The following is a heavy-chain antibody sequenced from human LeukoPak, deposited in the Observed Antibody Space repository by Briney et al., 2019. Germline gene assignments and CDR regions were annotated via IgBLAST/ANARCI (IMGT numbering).Heavy chain of an antibody. Sequence: PGGSLRLSCAASGFTFSSHAMSWVRQAPGKGLEWVSAISGSGGSTYYADSVKGRFTISRDNSKNTLYLQMNSLRAEDTAVYYCAKGSWDIVVVPAAIPNENYYGMDVWGKGTTVTVSS. CDR2: ISGSGGST. CDR1: GFTFSSHA. D-gene: IGHD2-2*01. CDR3: AKGSWDIVVVPAAIPNENYYGMDV. V-gene: IGHV3-23*01. J-gene: IGHJ6*04.